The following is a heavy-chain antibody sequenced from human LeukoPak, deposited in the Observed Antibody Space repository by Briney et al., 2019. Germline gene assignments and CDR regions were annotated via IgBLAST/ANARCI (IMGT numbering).Heavy chain of an antibody. CDR3: ASHRRYTTGSEEFDY. CDR2: YIYHSVTT. D-gene: IGHD2/OR15-2a*01. J-gene: IGHJ4*02. V-gene: IGHV4-30-4*07. Sequence: PSETLSLTCAVSGGSISSGDYSWNWIRQPPGKGLEWIGYIYQIGYIYHSVTTYYNPSLKSRVTISLDRSKNQFSLKLSSVTAADTAVYYCASHRRYTTGSEEFDYWGQGALVTVSS. CDR1: GGSISSGDYS.